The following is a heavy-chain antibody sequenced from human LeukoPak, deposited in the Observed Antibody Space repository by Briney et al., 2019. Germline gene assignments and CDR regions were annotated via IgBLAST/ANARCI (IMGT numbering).Heavy chain of an antibody. V-gene: IGHV3-53*05. CDR3: ARAESSSWHNFDF. J-gene: IGHJ4*02. Sequence: PGGSLRLSCAASGFTVSSNYMSWVRQAPGKGLEWVSVIYSGGSTYCADSVKGRLTISRDNSRNTLYLQMNSLRPEDTAVYYCARAESSSWHNFDFWGQGTLVTVSS. CDR1: GFTVSSNY. CDR2: IYSGGST. D-gene: IGHD6-13*01.